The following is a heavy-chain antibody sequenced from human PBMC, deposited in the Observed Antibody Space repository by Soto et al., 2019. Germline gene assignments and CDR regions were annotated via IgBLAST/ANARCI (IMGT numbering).Heavy chain of an antibody. Sequence: VGSLKLSCAASGFTFSSYAMSWVRQAPGKGLEWVSAISGSGGSTYYADSVKGRFTISRDNSKNTLYLQMNSLRAEDTAVYYCAKDIDYGDYDWFDPWGQGTLVTVSS. J-gene: IGHJ5*02. V-gene: IGHV3-23*01. CDR3: AKDIDYGDYDWFDP. CDR2: ISGSGGST. CDR1: GFTFSSYA. D-gene: IGHD4-17*01.